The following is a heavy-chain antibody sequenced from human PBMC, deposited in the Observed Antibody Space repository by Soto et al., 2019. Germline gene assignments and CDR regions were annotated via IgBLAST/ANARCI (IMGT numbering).Heavy chain of an antibody. D-gene: IGHD6-13*01. Sequence: GGSLRLSCSASGFTFSSYAMHWVRQAPGKGLEYVSAISSNGGSTYYADSVKGRFTISRDNSKNTLYLQMSSLRAEDTAVYYCARIAAAGPLSNDYWGQGTLVTVSS. V-gene: IGHV3-64D*08. CDR3: ARIAAAGPLSNDY. J-gene: IGHJ4*02. CDR2: ISSNGGST. CDR1: GFTFSSYA.